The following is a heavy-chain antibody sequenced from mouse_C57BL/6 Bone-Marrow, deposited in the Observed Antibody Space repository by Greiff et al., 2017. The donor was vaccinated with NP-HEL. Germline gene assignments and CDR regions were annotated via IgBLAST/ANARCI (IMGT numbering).Heavy chain of an antibody. CDR1: GYTFTDYY. V-gene: IGHV1-26*01. J-gene: IGHJ3*01. CDR2: INPNNGGT. CDR3: ARSNYDYDWFAY. D-gene: IGHD2-4*01. Sequence: EVQLHQSGPELVKPGASVKISCKASGYTFTDYYMNWVKQSPGKSLEWIGDINPNNGGTSYHQKLKGTAPLTVDKSSSTAYMELRSLTSEDSAVYYCARSNYDYDWFAYWGQGTLVTVSA.